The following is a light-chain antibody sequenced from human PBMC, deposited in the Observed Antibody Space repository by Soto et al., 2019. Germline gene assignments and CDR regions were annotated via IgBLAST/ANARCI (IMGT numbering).Light chain of an antibody. V-gene: IGKV1-39*01. CDR2: STS. CDR1: QSFNNF. CDR3: QLSYTTLGS. Sequence: DIQMTQSPSSLSASVGDGVTITCRASQSFNNFVNWYQQKPGKAPKLLIYSTSTLQSGVPSRFSGSGSGTFFSLTITTLQPEDLGTYFCQLSYTTLGSFGQGTKV. J-gene: IGKJ1*01.